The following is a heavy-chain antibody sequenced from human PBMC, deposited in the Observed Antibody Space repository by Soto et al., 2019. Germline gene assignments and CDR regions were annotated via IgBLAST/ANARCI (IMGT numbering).Heavy chain of an antibody. CDR1: GGSISSGGYY. CDR2: IYYSGST. Sequence: SETLSLTCTVSGGSISSGGYYWSWIRQHPGKGLEWIGYIYYSGSTYYNPSLKSRVTISVDTSKNQFSLKRSSVTAADTAVYYCARDRYYYDSSGLDAFDIWGQGTMVTVSS. J-gene: IGHJ3*02. D-gene: IGHD3-22*01. V-gene: IGHV4-31*03. CDR3: ARDRYYYDSSGLDAFDI.